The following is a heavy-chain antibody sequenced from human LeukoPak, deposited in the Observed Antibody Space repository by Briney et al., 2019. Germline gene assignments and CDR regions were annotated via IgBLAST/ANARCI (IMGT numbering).Heavy chain of an antibody. CDR1: GFSFSSYG. D-gene: IGHD6-13*01. CDR2: ISGSGGST. J-gene: IGHJ4*02. V-gene: IGHV3-23*01. Sequence: HPGGSLRLSCAASGFSFSSYGMRWVRQAPGKGLEWVSCISGSGGSTYYADSGKGRFTTSRDKTKNSMYMQMNRLRAEDTAVYYCANKSIMGDSSPSYYFDYWGQGTLVTVSS. CDR3: ANKSIMGDSSPSYYFDY.